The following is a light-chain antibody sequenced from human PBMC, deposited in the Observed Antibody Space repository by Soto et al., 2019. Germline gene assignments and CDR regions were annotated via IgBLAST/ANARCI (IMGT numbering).Light chain of an antibody. J-gene: IGLJ1*01. CDR3: SSYTSSSTLV. CDR1: SSDVGDYNY. CDR2: AVS. Sequence: QSALTQPASVSGSPGQSITISCTGTSSDVGDYNYVSWYQQRPGKAPKLIIYAVSNRPSGVSDRFSGSKSGNTASLTISGLQAEDEADYFCSSYTSSSTLVFGNGTKLTVL. V-gene: IGLV2-14*01.